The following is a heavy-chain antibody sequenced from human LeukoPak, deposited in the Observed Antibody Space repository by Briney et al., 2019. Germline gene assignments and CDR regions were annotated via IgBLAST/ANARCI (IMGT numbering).Heavy chain of an antibody. V-gene: IGHV1-46*01. Sequence: ASVKVSCKASGYTFTSYYMHWVRQAPGQALEWMGLINPTGGSTGYAQKFQGRVTMTRDMSTSTDYMELSSLRSEYTAIYYCARDNSVGDNAWWFDPWGQGTLVTVSS. J-gene: IGHJ5*02. D-gene: IGHD1-26*01. CDR1: GYTFTSYY. CDR3: ARDNSVGDNAWWFDP. CDR2: INPTGGST.